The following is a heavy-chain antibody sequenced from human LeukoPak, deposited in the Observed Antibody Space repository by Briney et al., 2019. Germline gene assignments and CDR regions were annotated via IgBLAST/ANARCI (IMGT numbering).Heavy chain of an antibody. V-gene: IGHV4-31*03. CDR2: IYYSGST. CDR3: ARDRLASGWSTLDY. D-gene: IGHD6-19*01. Sequence: SETLSLTCTVSGDPVGSGDFYWSWIRQHPGMGLEWIAYIYYSGSTYYNPSLRGRLDISLDKSKNQFSLNLRSMTAADTAVYYCARDRLASGWSTLDYWGQGILVTVSS. CDR1: GDPVGSGDFY. J-gene: IGHJ4*02.